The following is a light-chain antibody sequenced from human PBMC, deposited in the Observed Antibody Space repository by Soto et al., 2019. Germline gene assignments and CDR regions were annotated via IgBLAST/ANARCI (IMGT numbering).Light chain of an antibody. CDR3: LLDFRYFWA. CDR1: QAIRTA. CDR2: AAS. V-gene: IGKV1-6*01. J-gene: IGKJ1*01. Sequence: AIQLTQSPSSLSASVGDRVTITCRASQAIRTALGWYQQKPGKVPKLLIYAASTLQSGVPSRFSGIGSGTDFTLTISSLQPEDFATYYCLLDFRYFWAFGQGTKVDIK.